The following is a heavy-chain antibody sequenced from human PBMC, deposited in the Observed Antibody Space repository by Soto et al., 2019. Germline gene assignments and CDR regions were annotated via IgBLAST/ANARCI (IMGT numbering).Heavy chain of an antibody. D-gene: IGHD5-18*01. CDR2: IIPIFGTA. Sequence: SVKVSCKASGGTFSSYAISWVRQAPGQGLEWMGGIIPIFGTANYAQKFQGRVTITADKSTSTAYMELSSLTSEDTAVYYCSRVEVLGTAMALYYYYGMDVXGQGTTVTVS. CDR3: SRVEVLGTAMALYYYYGMDV. CDR1: GGTFSSYA. V-gene: IGHV1-69*06. J-gene: IGHJ6*02.